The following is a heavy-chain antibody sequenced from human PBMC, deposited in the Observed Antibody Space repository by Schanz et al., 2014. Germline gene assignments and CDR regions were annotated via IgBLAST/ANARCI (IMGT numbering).Heavy chain of an antibody. Sequence: EVQLLESGGGLVQPGGSLKLSCAASGLIFSNYVMSWVRQAPGKGLEWVSTIGTSGGTNYAESVKGRCTISRDNSKNTLYLQMNSLRAEDTAGYFCAKIERNEDWGQGTLVTVSS. CDR2: IGTSGGT. CDR3: AKIERNED. J-gene: IGHJ4*02. D-gene: IGHD1-1*01. V-gene: IGHV3-23*01. CDR1: GLIFSNYV.